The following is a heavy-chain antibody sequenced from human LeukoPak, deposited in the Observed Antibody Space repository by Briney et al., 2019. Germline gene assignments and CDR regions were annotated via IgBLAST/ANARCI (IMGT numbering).Heavy chain of an antibody. J-gene: IGHJ4*02. V-gene: IGHV3-21*06. CDR3: ASVRGYSYGPPSYFDY. Sequence: SVKGRFTISRDNAKNSLYLQMDSLRVEDTAVYYCASVRGYSYGPPSYFDYWGQGTLVTVSP. D-gene: IGHD5-18*01.